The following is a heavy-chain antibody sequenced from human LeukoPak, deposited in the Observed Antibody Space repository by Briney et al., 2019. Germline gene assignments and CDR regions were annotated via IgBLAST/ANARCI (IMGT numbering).Heavy chain of an antibody. CDR2: INPNSGGT. CDR3: ARDLYGDYEVQAPGH. D-gene: IGHD4-17*01. V-gene: IGHV1-2*02. Sequence: GASVKVSCKASGYTFTGYYMHWVRQAPGQGLEWMGWINPNSGGTNYAQKFQGRVTMTRDTSISTAYMELSRLRSDDTAVYYCARDLYGDYEVQAPGHWGQGTLVTVSS. CDR1: GYTFTGYY. J-gene: IGHJ4*02.